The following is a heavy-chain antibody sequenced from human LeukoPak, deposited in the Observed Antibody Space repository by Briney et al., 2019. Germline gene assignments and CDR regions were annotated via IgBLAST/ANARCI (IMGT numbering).Heavy chain of an antibody. CDR2: IYYSGST. Sequence: SETLSLTCTVSGGSINSSSYYWGWIRQPPGKGLEWIGSIYYSGSTYYNPSLKSRVTISVDTSKNQFSLKLSSVTAADTAVYYCARVTYPGIAAAYYFDYWGQGTLVTVSS. D-gene: IGHD6-13*01. CDR1: GGSINSSSYY. J-gene: IGHJ4*02. CDR3: ARVTYPGIAAAYYFDY. V-gene: IGHV4-39*07.